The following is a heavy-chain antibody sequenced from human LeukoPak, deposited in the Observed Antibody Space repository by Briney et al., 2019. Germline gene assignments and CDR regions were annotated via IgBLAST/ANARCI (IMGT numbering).Heavy chain of an antibody. Sequence: PGGSLRLSCAASGFTFSSYGMSWVRQAPGKGLEWVSAISGSGGSTYYADSVKGRFTISRDNSKNTLYLQMNSLRAEDTAVYYCAKDLGFGELGLDYWGQGTLVTVSS. D-gene: IGHD3-10*01. CDR2: ISGSGGST. CDR1: GFTFSSYG. V-gene: IGHV3-23*01. CDR3: AKDLGFGELGLDY. J-gene: IGHJ4*02.